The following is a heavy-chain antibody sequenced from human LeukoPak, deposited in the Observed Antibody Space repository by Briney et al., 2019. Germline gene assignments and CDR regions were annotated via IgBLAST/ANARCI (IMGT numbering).Heavy chain of an antibody. CDR1: GFTFSSSG. V-gene: IGHV3-23*01. D-gene: IGHD2-21*02. CDR3: AKPACGGDCYGGDFDY. Sequence: GGSLRLSCAASGFTFSSSGMSWVRQAPGKGLEWVSAISGSGGSTYYADSVKGRFTISRDNSKNTLYLQMNSLRAEDTAVYYCAKPACGGDCYGGDFDYWGQGTLVTVSS. J-gene: IGHJ4*02. CDR2: ISGSGGST.